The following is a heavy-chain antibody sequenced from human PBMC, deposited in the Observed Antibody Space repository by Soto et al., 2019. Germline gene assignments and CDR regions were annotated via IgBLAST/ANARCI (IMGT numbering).Heavy chain of an antibody. V-gene: IGHV3-23*01. CDR1: GFTFSSYA. D-gene: IGHD1-26*01. Sequence: EVQLLESGGGLVQPGGSLRLSCAASGFTFSSYAMSWVRQAPGKGLEWVSAISGSGGSTYYADSVKGRFTISRDNSKNTLYRQMNSLRAEDTAVYYCAKDPEWELLYFDYWGQGTLVTVSS. J-gene: IGHJ4*02. CDR2: ISGSGGST. CDR3: AKDPEWELLYFDY.